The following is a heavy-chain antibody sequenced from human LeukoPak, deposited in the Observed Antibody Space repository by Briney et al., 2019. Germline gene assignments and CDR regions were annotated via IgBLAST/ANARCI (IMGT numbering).Heavy chain of an antibody. CDR3: ARYCSGGSCSYFDY. D-gene: IGHD2-15*01. CDR1: GGSISSGGYY. CDR2: IFYSGST. J-gene: IGHJ4*02. Sequence: SETLSLTCTVSGGSISSGGYYWSWIRQHPGKGLEWIGYIFYSGSTYYNPSLKSRVAISVDTSKSQFSLKLSSVTAADTAVYYCARYCSGGSCSYFDYWGQGTLVTVFS. V-gene: IGHV4-31*03.